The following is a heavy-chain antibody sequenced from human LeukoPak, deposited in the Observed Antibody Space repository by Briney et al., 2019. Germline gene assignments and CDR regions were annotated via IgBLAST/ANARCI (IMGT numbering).Heavy chain of an antibody. CDR2: ISSSSSTI. CDR3: ARNGLPYYGSGRSYYYYYMDV. CDR1: GFTFSSYS. J-gene: IGHJ6*03. V-gene: IGHV3-48*04. D-gene: IGHD3-10*01. Sequence: PGGSLRLSCAASGFTFSSYSMNWVRQAPGKGLEWVSYISSSSSTIYYADSVKGRFTISRDNAKNSLYLQMNSLRAEDTAVYYCARNGLPYYGSGRSYYYYYMDVWGKGTTVTVSS.